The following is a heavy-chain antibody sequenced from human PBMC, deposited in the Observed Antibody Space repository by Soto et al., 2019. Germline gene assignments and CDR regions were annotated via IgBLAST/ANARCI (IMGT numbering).Heavy chain of an antibody. CDR1: GGSVSSGSYY. D-gene: IGHD5-12*01. CDR3: ARGPEMATISEYFDY. Sequence: SETLSLTCTVSGGSVSSGSYYWSWIRQPPGNGLEWFGYIYYSGITNYNPSLKSRVSISVDTSKNQFSLKLSSVTAADTAVYYCARGPEMATISEYFDYWGQGTLVTVSS. J-gene: IGHJ4*02. V-gene: IGHV4-61*01. CDR2: IYYSGIT.